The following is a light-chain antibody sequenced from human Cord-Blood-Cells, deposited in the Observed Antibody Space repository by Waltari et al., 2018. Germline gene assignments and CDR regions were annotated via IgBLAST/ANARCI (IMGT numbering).Light chain of an antibody. J-gene: IGLJ2*01. CDR2: DVS. CDR3: SSYTSSSTVV. Sequence: QSALTQPASVSGSPGQSITISCPGTSSDVGGSNHVSWYQQPPGKAPKLMIYDVSNRPSGVSNRFSGSKSGNTASLTISGLQAEDEADYYCSSYTSSSTVVFGGGTKLTVL. CDR1: SSDVGGSNH. V-gene: IGLV2-14*01.